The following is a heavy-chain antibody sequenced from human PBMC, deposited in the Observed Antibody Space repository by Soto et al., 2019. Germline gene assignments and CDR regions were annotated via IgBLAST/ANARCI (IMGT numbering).Heavy chain of an antibody. CDR3: ARVLRGVVNWFDP. CDR1: GDTFTNFG. D-gene: IGHD3-10*01. J-gene: IGHJ5*02. V-gene: IGHV1-18*01. CDR2: IATYNSNT. Sequence: HLVQSGPEVKQPGASVTVSCKTSGDTFTNFGLSWVRQAPGQGLEWMGWIATYNSNTNYAQKFTGRLDPTTDTSTSTAYMELKSLGYVDTAVYYCARVLRGVVNWFDPWGQGTLVTVSS.